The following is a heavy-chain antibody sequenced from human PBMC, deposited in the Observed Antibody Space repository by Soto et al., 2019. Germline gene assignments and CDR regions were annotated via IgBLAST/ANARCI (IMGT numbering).Heavy chain of an antibody. CDR2: TYYRSKWYY. CDR3: ARGEQYSGSIFDY. V-gene: IGHV6-1*01. CDR1: GDSVSSNSAG. Sequence: PSQTLSLTCAITGDSVSSNSAGWSWVRQSPSRGLEWLGRTYYRSKWYYEYAVSVRGRITINPDTSKNQYSLQLNSVTPEDTAVYFCARGEQYSGSIFDYWGQGTMVTVPS. J-gene: IGHJ4*01. D-gene: IGHD1-26*01.